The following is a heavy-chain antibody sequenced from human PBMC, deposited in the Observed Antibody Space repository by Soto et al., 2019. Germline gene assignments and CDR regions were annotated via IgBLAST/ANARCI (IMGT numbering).Heavy chain of an antibody. D-gene: IGHD3-16*01. J-gene: IGHJ3*02. Sequence: QITLKESGPTLVKPTQTLTLTCTFSGFSLTTSGVGVGWIRQPPEKALEWLALIYWDDDKRYSPSLKSRLTLSKDTANDQGVRRMTNMDPADTATYYCAHIMITFGGVMRKDACDMWGQGTVVTVSS. CDR1: GFSLTTSGVG. V-gene: IGHV2-5*02. CDR3: AHIMITFGGVMRKDACDM. CDR2: IYWDDDK.